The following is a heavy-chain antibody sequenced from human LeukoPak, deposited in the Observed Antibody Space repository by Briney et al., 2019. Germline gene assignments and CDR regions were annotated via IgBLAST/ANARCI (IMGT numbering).Heavy chain of an antibody. CDR1: GFTFNTYA. Sequence: GGSLRLSCAASGFTFNTYAMSWVRQAPGKGLEWVSTISGSGGSTYYADSVKGRFTISRDNSKNTLYVQVNSLRAEDTAVFYCAKDRRNWGLGYYFDYWGQGTLVTVSS. CDR2: ISGSGGST. J-gene: IGHJ4*02. CDR3: AKDRRNWGLGYYFDY. V-gene: IGHV3-23*01. D-gene: IGHD3-16*01.